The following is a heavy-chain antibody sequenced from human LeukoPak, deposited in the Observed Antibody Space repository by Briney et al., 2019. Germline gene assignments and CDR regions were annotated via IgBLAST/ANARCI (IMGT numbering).Heavy chain of an antibody. J-gene: IGHJ4*02. Sequence: GGSLRLSCAASGFTFSSYWMSWVRQAPGKGLEWVANIKQDGSEKYYVDSVKGRFTISRDNAKNSLYLQMNSLRAEDTAVYYCARRDYYDSSGYYKFGYWGQGTLVTVSS. V-gene: IGHV3-7*01. CDR1: GFTFSSYW. CDR3: ARRDYYDSSGYYKFGY. CDR2: IKQDGSEK. D-gene: IGHD3-22*01.